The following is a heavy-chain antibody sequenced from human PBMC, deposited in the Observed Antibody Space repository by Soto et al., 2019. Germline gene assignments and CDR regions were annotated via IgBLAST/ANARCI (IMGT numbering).Heavy chain of an antibody. Sequence: PGGSLRLSCIVSGLDFSLHGMNWVRQAPGKGLEWVANIIKDGSQKSYVDSVKGRFTISRDNAKNSLYLEMNSLRVEDTAVYYCARDWGGTGYWGQGTLVTVSS. CDR1: GLDFSLHG. J-gene: IGHJ4*02. CDR2: IIKDGSQK. V-gene: IGHV3-7*03. D-gene: IGHD3-10*01. CDR3: ARDWGGTGY.